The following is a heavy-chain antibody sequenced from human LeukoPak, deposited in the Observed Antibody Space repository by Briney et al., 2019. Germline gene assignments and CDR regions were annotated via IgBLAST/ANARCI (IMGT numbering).Heavy chain of an antibody. D-gene: IGHD3-3*01. J-gene: IGHJ5*02. CDR1: RFTFSAYA. CDR3: AKWAGPATLSGTYYGPLYH. V-gene: IGHV3-23*01. CDR2: ISGSVDTI. Sequence: LGGSLRLSSAASRFTFSAYALTWVRQAPRKGLERGSGISGSVDTISYAACVKGLFTISRDNSKNTLYLQMTTLRAEDTPRYPCAKWAGPATLSGTYYGPLYHWGQGTLVTVSS.